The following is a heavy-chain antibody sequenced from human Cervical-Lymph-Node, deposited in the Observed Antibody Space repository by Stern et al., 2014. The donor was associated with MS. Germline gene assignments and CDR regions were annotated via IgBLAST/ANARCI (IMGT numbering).Heavy chain of an antibody. D-gene: IGHD1-26*01. CDR1: GYTFTGYV. CDR3: ARGSIRGNCEDFGMDA. CDR2: INPNNGGT. J-gene: IGHJ6*04. Sequence: VQLVESGAEVRRPGASVKVSCKASGYTFTGYVISWVRQAPGQGLEWMGWINPNNGGTMFAQKVRGRGTMTTATSTTTAYMELSGLTSDDAAVYSCARGSIRGNCEDFGMDAWGEGTAVTVSS. V-gene: IGHV1-18*01.